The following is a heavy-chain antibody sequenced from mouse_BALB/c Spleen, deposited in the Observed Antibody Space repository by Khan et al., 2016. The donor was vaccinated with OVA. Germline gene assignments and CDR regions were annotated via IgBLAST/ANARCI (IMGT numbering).Heavy chain of an antibody. CDR3: ARGNYYGYAMDY. D-gene: IGHD1-1*01. CDR1: GYSITSNYA. V-gene: IGHV3-2*02. CDR2: ISSSGST. Sequence: EVQLQESGPGLVKPSQSLSLTCTVTGYSITSNYAWNWIRQFPGNKLEWMGYISSSGSTNYNPSLKSRISITRATSKNQFFLQLNSVTTEDTATDYCARGNYYGYAMDYWGQGTSITVSP. J-gene: IGHJ4*01.